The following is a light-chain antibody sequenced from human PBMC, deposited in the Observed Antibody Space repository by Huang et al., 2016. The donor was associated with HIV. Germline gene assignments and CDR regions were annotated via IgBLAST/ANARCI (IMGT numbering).Light chain of an antibody. CDR2: DAS. J-gene: IGKJ2*01. V-gene: IGKV3-11*01. Sequence: EIVLTQSPATLSLPPGERATLSCRASLSIGSYLAWYQHKPGQAPRLLIYDASNRATGIPARFSGSGSGTDFTLTISSLEPEDFALYFCQQRSDWGMYTFGQGTKLELK. CDR1: LSIGSY. CDR3: QQRSDWGMYT.